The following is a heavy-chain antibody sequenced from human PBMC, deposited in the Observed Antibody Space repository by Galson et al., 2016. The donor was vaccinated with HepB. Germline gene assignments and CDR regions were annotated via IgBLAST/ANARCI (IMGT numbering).Heavy chain of an antibody. J-gene: IGHJ4*02. CDR1: EFTFSSTW. D-gene: IGHD3-22*01. CDR2: VKSQTDGGTT. Sequence: SLRLSCAVSEFTFSSTWMSWVRQAPGKGLEWVGRVKSQTDGGTTDYAAPVKGRFTVSRDDSKSTLYLQMNNLKSEDTAVCYCTTDWTYYSGSSGRIATFDFWGQGTLVTVSS. V-gene: IGHV3-15*01. CDR3: TTDWTYYSGSSGRIATFDF.